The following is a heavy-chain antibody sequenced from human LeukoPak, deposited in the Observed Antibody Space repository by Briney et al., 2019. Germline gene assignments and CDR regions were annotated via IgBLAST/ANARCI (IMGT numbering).Heavy chain of an antibody. D-gene: IGHD2-21*01. CDR3: ARLALGFDP. J-gene: IGHJ5*02. Sequence: PSETLSLTCAVYGGSFSGYYWSWIRQPPGKGLEWIGYIYYSGSTNYNPSLKSRVTISVDTSKNQFSLKLSSVTAADTAVYYCARLALGFDPWGQGTLVTVSS. CDR1: GGSFSGYY. CDR2: IYYSGST. V-gene: IGHV4-59*01.